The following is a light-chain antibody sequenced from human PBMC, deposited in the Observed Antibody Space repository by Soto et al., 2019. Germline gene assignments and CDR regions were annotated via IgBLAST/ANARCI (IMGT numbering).Light chain of an antibody. V-gene: IGKV1-9*01. CDR3: QQYGVSPT. CDR1: QDIAIY. Sequence: IQLTQSPSSLSAPVGDRVTITCRASQDIAIYLAWYQQKPGEAPKLLIYAASTLYGGVPSRFSGSGSGTDFTLSISRLEPEDFAVYYCQQYGVSPTFGGGTKVDIK. J-gene: IGKJ4*01. CDR2: AAS.